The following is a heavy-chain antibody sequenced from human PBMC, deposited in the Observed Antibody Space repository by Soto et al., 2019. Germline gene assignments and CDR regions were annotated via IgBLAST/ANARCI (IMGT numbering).Heavy chain of an antibody. Sequence: QVQLVQSGAEVKKPGSSVKVSCKASGGTFSSYAISWVRQAPGQGLEWMGGIIPIFGTANYAQKFQGRVTITADEXXSXAXXELSSLRSEDTAVYYCARPIQYYYERSGQSAWFDPWGQGTLVTVSS. CDR2: IIPIFGTA. CDR1: GGTFSSYA. CDR3: ARPIQYYYERSGQSAWFDP. J-gene: IGHJ5*02. V-gene: IGHV1-69*12. D-gene: IGHD3-22*01.